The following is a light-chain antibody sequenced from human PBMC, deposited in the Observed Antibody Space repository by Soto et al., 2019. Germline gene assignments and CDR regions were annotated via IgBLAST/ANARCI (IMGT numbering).Light chain of an antibody. Sequence: QSLLTNHASVSGSPGQSITISCTGTSSDIGSYNYVAWYQQFPGKTPKLIIYEVRNRPSGASFRFSGSKSGNTASLTISGLQAEDEADYYCSSYTSSSTRVFGTGTKVTVL. CDR1: SSDIGSYNY. CDR3: SSYTSSSTRV. J-gene: IGLJ1*01. CDR2: EVR. V-gene: IGLV2-14*01.